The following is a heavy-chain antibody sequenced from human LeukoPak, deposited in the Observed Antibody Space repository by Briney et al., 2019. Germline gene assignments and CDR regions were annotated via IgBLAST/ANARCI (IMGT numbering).Heavy chain of an antibody. V-gene: IGHV3-43*01. CDR1: GFTFDDYT. D-gene: IGHD2-21*01. J-gene: IGHJ3*02. CDR2: ISWEGGST. CDR3: ARVCGGDCYSSAFDI. Sequence: GGSLRLSCAASGFTFDDYTMHWVRQAPGKGLEWVSLISWEGGSTYYADSVKGRFTISRDNAKNSLYLQMNSLRAEDTAVYYCARVCGGDCYSSAFDIWGQGTMVTVSS.